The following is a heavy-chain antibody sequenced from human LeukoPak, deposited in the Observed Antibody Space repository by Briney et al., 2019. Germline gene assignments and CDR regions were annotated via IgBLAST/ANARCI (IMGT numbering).Heavy chain of an antibody. D-gene: IGHD6-13*01. CDR1: GGSLSSYF. CDR3: ASSSSSWYPYYFDY. V-gene: IGHV4-4*07. J-gene: IGHJ4*02. Sequence: SETLSLTCKVSGGSLSSYFWRLSRPPAGKGPEGDGRIHTSGSTNYNPSLKSRVTMSVDTSKNQFSLKLSSVTAADTAVYYCASSSSSWYPYYFDYWGQGTLVTVSS. CDR2: IHTSGST.